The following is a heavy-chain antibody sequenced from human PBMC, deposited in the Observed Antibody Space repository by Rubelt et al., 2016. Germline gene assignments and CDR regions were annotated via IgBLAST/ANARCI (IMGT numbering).Heavy chain of an antibody. Sequence: QVQLVQSGAEVKKPGASVKVSCKASGYTFTSYGISWVRQAPGQGLEWLGWISAYNGNTNYEQKPLGKVPRTTDTSTSTAYMELRGMRSDDTAVYYCASDNGADWGQGTLVTVSS. CDR1: GYTFTSYG. CDR2: ISAYNGNT. J-gene: IGHJ4*02. CDR3: ASDNGAD. D-gene: IGHD2-8*01. V-gene: IGHV1-18*01.